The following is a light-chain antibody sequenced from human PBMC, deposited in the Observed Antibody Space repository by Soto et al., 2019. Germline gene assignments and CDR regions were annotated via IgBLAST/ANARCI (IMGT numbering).Light chain of an antibody. J-gene: IGKJ4*01. CDR3: QQYGSSLIN. V-gene: IGKV3-20*01. Sequence: EILLTQSPGTLALSPGERATLSCRASQTISSSYLAWYQQKPGQTPTLLIYAASSRATGIPDRFSGSGSGTDFTLTISRLEPEDFAVYFCQQYGSSLINFGGGTKVDI. CDR1: QTISSSY. CDR2: AAS.